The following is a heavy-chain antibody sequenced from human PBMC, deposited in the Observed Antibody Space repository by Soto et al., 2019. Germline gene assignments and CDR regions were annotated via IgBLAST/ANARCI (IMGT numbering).Heavy chain of an antibody. CDR1: GFTFSSYA. V-gene: IGHV3-64*01. D-gene: IGHD1-26*01. Sequence: GSLRLSCAASGFTFSSYAMHWVRQAPGKGLEYVSAISSNGGSTYYANSVKGRFTISRDNSKNTLYLQMGSLRAEDMAVYYCAAGDYDAFDIWGQGTMVTVSS. J-gene: IGHJ3*02. CDR2: ISSNGGST. CDR3: AAGDYDAFDI.